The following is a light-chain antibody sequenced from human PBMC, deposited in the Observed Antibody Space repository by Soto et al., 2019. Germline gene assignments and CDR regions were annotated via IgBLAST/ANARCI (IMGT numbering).Light chain of an antibody. CDR2: GNS. Sequence: QSVLTQPPSVSGAPGQTVTISCTGSSSNIGAGYDVHWYQQLPGTAPKLLIYGNSNRPSGVPDRFSGSKSGTSASLAITGLQAEDEADYYCQSMEVFGGGTKLTVL. CDR1: SSNIGAGYD. CDR3: QSMEV. J-gene: IGLJ2*01. V-gene: IGLV1-40*01.